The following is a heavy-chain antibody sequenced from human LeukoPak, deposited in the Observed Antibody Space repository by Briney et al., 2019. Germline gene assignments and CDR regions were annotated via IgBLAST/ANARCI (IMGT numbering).Heavy chain of an antibody. V-gene: IGHV3-21*04. Sequence: GGSLRLSCAASGFSLRAYDLIWVRQAPGKGLEWVSSISSSSSYIYYADSVKGRFTISRDNAKNSLYLQMNSLRAEDTAVYYCAKIKDYYDSSGYSNRNWFDPWGQGTLVTVSS. CDR2: ISSSSSYI. D-gene: IGHD3-22*01. CDR3: AKIKDYYDSSGYSNRNWFDP. J-gene: IGHJ5*02. CDR1: GFSLRAYD.